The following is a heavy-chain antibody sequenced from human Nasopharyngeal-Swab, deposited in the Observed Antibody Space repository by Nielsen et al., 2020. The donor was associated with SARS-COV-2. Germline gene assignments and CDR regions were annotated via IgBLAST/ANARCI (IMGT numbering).Heavy chain of an antibody. D-gene: IGHD3-9*01. V-gene: IGHV3-48*02. J-gene: IGHJ5*02. Sequence: WIRQPPGKGLEWVSYISSSSSTIYYADSVKGRFTISRDNAKNSLYLQMNSLRDGDTAVYYCARDPVGYYDILTGYYKGDYNWFDPWGQGTLVTVSS. CDR3: ARDPVGYYDILTGYYKGDYNWFDP. CDR2: ISSSSSTI.